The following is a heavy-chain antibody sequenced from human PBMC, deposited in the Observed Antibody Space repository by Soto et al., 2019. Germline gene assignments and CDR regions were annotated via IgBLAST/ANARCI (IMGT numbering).Heavy chain of an antibody. Sequence: PGESQKISSKGSGYNFASYWIGWVRQMPGKGLEWMGIIYPGDSDTRYSPSFQGQVTISADKSISTAYLQWSSLKASDTAMYYCARTSAAGKYYYGMDVWGQGTTVTVSS. V-gene: IGHV5-51*01. CDR1: GYNFASYW. CDR3: ARTSAAGKYYYGMDV. CDR2: IYPGDSDT. D-gene: IGHD6-13*01. J-gene: IGHJ6*02.